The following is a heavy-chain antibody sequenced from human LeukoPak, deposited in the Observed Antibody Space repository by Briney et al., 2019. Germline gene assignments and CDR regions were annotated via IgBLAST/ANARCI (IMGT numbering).Heavy chain of an antibody. Sequence: GGSLRLSCAASGFTFSSYAMSWVRQAPGKGLEWVSAISGSGGSTYYADSVKGRFTISRDNSKNTLYLQMNSLRAEDTAVYYCAKDYVPYDYGDYVEVYQGYYFDYWGQGTLVTVSS. D-gene: IGHD4-17*01. V-gene: IGHV3-23*01. J-gene: IGHJ4*02. CDR1: GFTFSSYA. CDR2: ISGSGGST. CDR3: AKDYVPYDYGDYVEVYQGYYFDY.